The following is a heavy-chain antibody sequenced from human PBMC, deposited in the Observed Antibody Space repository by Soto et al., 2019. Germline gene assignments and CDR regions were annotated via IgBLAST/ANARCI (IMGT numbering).Heavy chain of an antibody. D-gene: IGHD5-18*01. CDR2: ISNDGSST. CDR3: ATGGYSYGLGY. Sequence: EVQLVESGGGQVQPGGSLRLSCVASGLTLSSYWMHWVRQAPGKGLVWVSRISNDGSSTSYADSVKGRFTISRDNAKNTLYLQLNSLRVEDTAVYYCATGGYSYGLGYWGQGTLVTVSS. V-gene: IGHV3-74*01. J-gene: IGHJ4*02. CDR1: GLTLSSYW.